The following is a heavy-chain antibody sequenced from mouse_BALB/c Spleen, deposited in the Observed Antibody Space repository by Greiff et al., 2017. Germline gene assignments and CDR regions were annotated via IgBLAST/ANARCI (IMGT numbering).Heavy chain of an antibody. CDR3: ARDYYGSRTYAMDD. V-gene: IGHV2-9*02. Sequence: QVQLKESGPGLVAPSQSLSITCTVSGFSLTSYGVHWVRQPPGKGLEWLGVIWAGGSTNYNSALMSRLSISKDNSKSQVFLKMNGLQTDDTAMYYCARDYYGSRTYAMDDWGQGTSVTVSS. D-gene: IGHD1-1*01. CDR1: GFSLTSYG. CDR2: IWAGGST. J-gene: IGHJ4*01.